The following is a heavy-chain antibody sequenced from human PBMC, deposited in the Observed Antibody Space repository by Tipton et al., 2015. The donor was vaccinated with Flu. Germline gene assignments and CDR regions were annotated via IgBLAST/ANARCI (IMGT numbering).Heavy chain of an antibody. Sequence: SLRLSCAASGFTFSTYAMSWVRQAPGKGLEWVSTISGGGDNTYYADSVKGRFTISRDNSKNTLYLQMNSLRAEDTAVYYCAKELLWFGELLEDAFDIWGQGTMITVSS. V-gene: IGHV3-23*01. CDR2: ISGGGDNT. J-gene: IGHJ3*02. D-gene: IGHD3-10*01. CDR1: GFTFSTYA. CDR3: AKELLWFGELLEDAFDI.